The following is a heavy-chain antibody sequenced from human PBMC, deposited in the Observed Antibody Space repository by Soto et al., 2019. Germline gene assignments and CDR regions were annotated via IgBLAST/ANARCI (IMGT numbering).Heavy chain of an antibody. V-gene: IGHV1-18*01. Sequence: ASVKVSCKASGYTFTSYGISWVRQAPGQGLEWMGWISAYNGNTNYAQKLQGRVTMTTDTSTSTAYMELRSLRSDDTAVYYCARDPYYYDSSGKNDAFDIWGQGTMVTVS. CDR2: ISAYNGNT. D-gene: IGHD3-22*01. J-gene: IGHJ3*02. CDR1: GYTFTSYG. CDR3: ARDPYYYDSSGKNDAFDI.